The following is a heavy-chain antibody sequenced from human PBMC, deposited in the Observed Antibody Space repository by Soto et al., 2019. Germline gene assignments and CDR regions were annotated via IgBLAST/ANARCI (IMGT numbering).Heavy chain of an antibody. D-gene: IGHD3-10*02. J-gene: IGHJ6*02. Sequence: SQTLSLTCAISGDSVPSNSAAWNWIRQSPSRGLEWLGRTYYRSKWYNDYAVSVKSRITINPDTSKNQFSLQLNSVTPEDTAVYYCAKGGRRVCSYYYCMDVWGQGTMVTVSS. CDR3: AKGGRRVCSYYYCMDV. CDR2: TYYRSKWYN. CDR1: GDSVPSNSAA. V-gene: IGHV6-1*01.